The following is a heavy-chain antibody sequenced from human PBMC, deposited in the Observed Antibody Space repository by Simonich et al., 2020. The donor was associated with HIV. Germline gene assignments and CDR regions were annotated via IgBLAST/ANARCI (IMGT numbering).Heavy chain of an antibody. V-gene: IGHV3-74*01. J-gene: IGHJ4*02. Sequence: EVQLVEYGGGLVQPGGSLRISCAASGFTFSNYWMHWVRQAPGRGLVWVSRIHSDGSSTSYADSVEGRFTLARDNANNTLYLQMNSLRAEDKAVYYCARGDRSDSDYWWCFDDWGQGTLVTVSS. D-gene: IGHD3-22*01. CDR3: ARGDRSDSDYWWCFDD. CDR2: IHSDGSST. CDR1: GFTFSNYW.